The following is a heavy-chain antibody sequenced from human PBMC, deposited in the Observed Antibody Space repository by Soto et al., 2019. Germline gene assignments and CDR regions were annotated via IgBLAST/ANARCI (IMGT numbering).Heavy chain of an antibody. CDR2: INPNSGGT. V-gene: IGHV1-2*04. J-gene: IGHJ3*02. Sequence: ASVKVSCKASGYTLTGYYMHWVRQAPGQGLEWMGWINPNSGGTNYAQKFQGWVTMTRDTSISTAYMELSRLRSDDTAVYYCARGNVTIVVVPAGSVGPRNAFDIWGQGTMVTVSS. D-gene: IGHD2-2*01. CDR3: ARGNVTIVVVPAGSVGPRNAFDI. CDR1: GYTLTGYY.